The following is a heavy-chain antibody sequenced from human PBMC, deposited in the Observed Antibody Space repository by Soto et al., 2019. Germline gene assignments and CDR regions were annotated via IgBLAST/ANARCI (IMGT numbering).Heavy chain of an antibody. CDR3: ARRRLVRGQGCYFDY. D-gene: IGHD3-10*02. CDR2: IYYSVST. J-gene: IGHJ4*02. V-gene: IGHV4-31*03. CDR1: SGSISSGGYY. Sequence: TLSLTCTVSSGSISSGGYYWSWIRQHPGKGLEWIGYIYYSVSTYYNPSLKSRVTISVDTSKNQFSLKLSSVTAAETAVYYCARRRLVRGQGCYFDYWGQGTLVTASS.